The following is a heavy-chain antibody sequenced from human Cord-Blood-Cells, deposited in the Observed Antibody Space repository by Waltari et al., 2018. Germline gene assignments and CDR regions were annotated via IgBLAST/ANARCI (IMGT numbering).Heavy chain of an antibody. J-gene: IGHJ4*02. CDR3: ARAGYSSSWYLGGY. D-gene: IGHD6-13*01. V-gene: IGHV3-72*01. Sequence: EVQLVESGGGLVQPGGSLRLSCAASGFTFSDHYMYWVRQAPGKGLEWVGRTRNKANSYTTEYAASVKGRFTISRDDSKNSLYLQMNSLKTEDTAVYYCARAGYSSSWYLGGYWGQGTLVTVSS. CDR2: TRNKANSYTT. CDR1: GFTFSDHY.